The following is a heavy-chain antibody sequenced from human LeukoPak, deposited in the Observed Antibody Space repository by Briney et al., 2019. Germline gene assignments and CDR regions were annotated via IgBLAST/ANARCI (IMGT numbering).Heavy chain of an antibody. Sequence: ASVKVSCKASGYTFTSYGISWVRQAPGQGLEWMGWISAYNGNTNYAQKLQGRVTMTEDTSTDTAYMELSSLRSEDTAVYYCGRGARPPHYYYYMDVWGKGTTVTVSS. D-gene: IGHD5-12*01. V-gene: IGHV1-18*01. CDR3: GRGARPPHYYYYMDV. CDR1: GYTFTSYG. CDR2: ISAYNGNT. J-gene: IGHJ6*03.